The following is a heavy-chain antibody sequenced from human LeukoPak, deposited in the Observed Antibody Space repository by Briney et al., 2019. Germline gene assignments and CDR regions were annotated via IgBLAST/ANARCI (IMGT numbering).Heavy chain of an antibody. CDR3: AKDPDPYSSYYFDY. CDR2: IPYDGSNK. V-gene: IGHV3-30*02. Sequence: GGSLRLSCAASGFTFSTYGMHWVRQAPGKGLEWVAFIPYDGSNKYYADSVQGRFTISRDNSKNTLYLQMNSLGAEDTALYYCAKDPDPYSSYYFDYWGQGTLVTVSS. CDR1: GFTFSTYG. J-gene: IGHJ4*02. D-gene: IGHD5-18*01.